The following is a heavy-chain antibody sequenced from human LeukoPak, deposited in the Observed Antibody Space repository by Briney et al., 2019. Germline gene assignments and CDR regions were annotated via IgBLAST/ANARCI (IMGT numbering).Heavy chain of an antibody. V-gene: IGHV3-30*02. J-gene: IGHJ4*02. CDR2: IRYDGSNK. CDR3: AKGPRNVFYFDY. CDR1: GFTFSSYD. Sequence: PGGSLRLSCAASGFTFSSYDIHWVRQAPGRGLEWVAFIRYDGSNKYYADSVKGRFTISRDNSKNTLYLKMNSLRAEDTAVYYCAKGPRNVFYFDYWGQGTLVTVSS.